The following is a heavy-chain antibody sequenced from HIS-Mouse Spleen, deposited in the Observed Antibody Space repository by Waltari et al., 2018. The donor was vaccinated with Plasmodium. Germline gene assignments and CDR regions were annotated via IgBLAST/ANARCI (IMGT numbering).Heavy chain of an antibody. J-gene: IGHJ4*02. V-gene: IGHV4-39*07. CDR1: GGSISSSSYY. CDR3: ARDRITGTSYFDY. D-gene: IGHD1-7*01. Sequence: QLQLQESGPGLVKPSETLSLTCTVSGGSISSSSYYWGWNRQPPGKGLEWIGSIYYSGSTYYNPSLKSRVTISVDTSKNQFSLKLSSVTAADTAVYYCARDRITGTSYFDYWGQGTLVTVSS. CDR2: IYYSGST.